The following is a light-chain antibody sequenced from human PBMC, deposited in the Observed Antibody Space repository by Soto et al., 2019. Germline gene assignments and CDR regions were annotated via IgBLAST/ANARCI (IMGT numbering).Light chain of an antibody. Sequence: QLVLTQSPSASASLGASVKLTCTLDSGHTNYAIAWHQQQPKKGPRYLMKVNSDGTHIKGDGIPDRFSGSSSGAERYLTISSLQSEDEADYYCQTWGTVTPVIFGGGPKLTVL. CDR3: QTWGTVTPVI. CDR1: SGHTNYA. J-gene: IGLJ2*01. V-gene: IGLV4-69*01. CDR2: VNSDGTH.